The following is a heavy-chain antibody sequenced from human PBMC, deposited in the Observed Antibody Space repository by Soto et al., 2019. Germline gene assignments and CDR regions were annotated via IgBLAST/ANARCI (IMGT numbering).Heavy chain of an antibody. Sequence: SVKVSCKASGFTFTSSSVQWARQARGQRLEWIGWIVVGSGDTNYAQKFQDRVTMTKDMSTSTAYMELSSLRSEDTAVYYCATALTNNLLWDYYYYMDVWGKGTTDTVSS. J-gene: IGHJ6*03. CDR2: IVVGSGDT. D-gene: IGHD2-8*01. V-gene: IGHV1-58*01. CDR1: GFTFTSSS. CDR3: ATALTNNLLWDYYYYMDV.